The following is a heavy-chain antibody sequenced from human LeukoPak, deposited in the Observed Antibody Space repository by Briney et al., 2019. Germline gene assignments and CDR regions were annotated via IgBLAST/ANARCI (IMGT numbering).Heavy chain of an antibody. V-gene: IGHV3-30*04. D-gene: IGHD6-19*01. J-gene: IGHJ4*02. Sequence: PGGSLRLSCAASGFTFRSYAMHWVRQAPGKGLEWEAAISYDGSNKNYADSVKGRSTISRDNSKNTLYLQMNSLRAEDTAVYYCARGVRIAVAGNIDYWGQGTLVTVSS. CDR3: ARGVRIAVAGNIDY. CDR2: ISYDGSNK. CDR1: GFTFRSYA.